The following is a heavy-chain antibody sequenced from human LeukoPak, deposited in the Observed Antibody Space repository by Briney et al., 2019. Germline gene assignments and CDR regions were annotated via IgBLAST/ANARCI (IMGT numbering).Heavy chain of an antibody. CDR2: IKQDGSEK. CDR3: ARDAAMARY. V-gene: IGHV3-7*03. CDR1: AFTFSSSG. D-gene: IGHD5-18*01. Sequence: PGGSLRLSCAAAAFTFSSSGVSWVRQAPGGGLEWVANIKQDGSEKYYVDSVKGRFTISRDNAKNSLYLQMNSLRAEDTAVYYCARDAAMARYWGQGTLVTVSS. J-gene: IGHJ4*02.